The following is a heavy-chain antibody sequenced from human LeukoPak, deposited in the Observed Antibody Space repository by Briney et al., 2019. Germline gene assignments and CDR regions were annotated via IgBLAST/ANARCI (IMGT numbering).Heavy chain of an antibody. V-gene: IGHV4-59*01. CDR1: GGSISSYY. Sequence: PSETLSLTCTVSGGSISSYYWSWIRQPPGKGLEWIGYIYYSGSTNYNPSLKSRVTISVDTSKNQFSLKLSSVTAADTAVYYCARDHSWSGQLDYWGQGTLVTVSS. CDR3: ARDHSWSGQLDY. J-gene: IGHJ4*02. D-gene: IGHD3-3*02. CDR2: IYYSGST.